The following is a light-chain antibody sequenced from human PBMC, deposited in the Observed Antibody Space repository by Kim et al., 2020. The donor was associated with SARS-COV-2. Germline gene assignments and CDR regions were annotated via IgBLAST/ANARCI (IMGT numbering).Light chain of an antibody. CDR3: QCYDNSLRGLV. Sequence: APGQRVTISCTGSSSNVGARYDVQWYQQHPGTAPKLLPHGNTNRPSDRFSGSKSGTTASLAITGLQAEDEADYYCQCYDNSLRGLVFGGGTQLTVL. CDR2: GNT. CDR1: SSNVGARYD. J-gene: IGLJ3*02. V-gene: IGLV1-40*01.